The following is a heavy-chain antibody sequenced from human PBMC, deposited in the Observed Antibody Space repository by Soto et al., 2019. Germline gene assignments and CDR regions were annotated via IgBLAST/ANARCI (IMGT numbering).Heavy chain of an antibody. CDR2: IYNSVTT. J-gene: IGHJ3*01. D-gene: IGHD1-26*01. Sequence: SETLSLTCTVSGGSVSSRFYYYNWIRQPPGKGLEWIGYIYNSVTTNYNSSLESRVTISVDTSKNMFSLRLSSVTAADTAVYYCEGADSGNCYHGVQMWGQGKMVTVSS. CDR1: GGSVSSRFYY. CDR3: EGADSGNCYHGVQM. V-gene: IGHV4-61*01.